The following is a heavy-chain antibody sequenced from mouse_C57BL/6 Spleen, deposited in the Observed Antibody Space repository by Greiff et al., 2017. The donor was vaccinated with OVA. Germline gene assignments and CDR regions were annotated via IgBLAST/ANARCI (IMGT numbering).Heavy chain of an antibody. Sequence: QVQLQQPGAELVKPGASVKMSCKASGYTFTSYWITWVKQRPGQGLEWIGDIYPGSGSTNYNEKFKSKATLTVDTSSSTAYMQLSSLTSEDSAVYYCAREGGYYGYPAAMDYWGQGTSVTVSS. CDR3: AREGGYYGYPAAMDY. CDR2: IYPGSGST. D-gene: IGHD2-2*01. V-gene: IGHV1-55*01. CDR1: GYTFTSYW. J-gene: IGHJ4*01.